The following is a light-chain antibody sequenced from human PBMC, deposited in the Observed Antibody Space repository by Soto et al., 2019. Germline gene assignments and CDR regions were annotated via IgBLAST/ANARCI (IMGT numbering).Light chain of an antibody. Sequence: EIVLTQSPATLSLSPGERATLSCRASQSVSSYLAWYPQKPGQAPRLLIYGASSRATGILDRFSGSGSGTDFTLTISSLQSEDFAVYYCQQYNNLPITFGQGTRLEIK. CDR3: QQYNNLPIT. CDR2: GAS. J-gene: IGKJ5*01. CDR1: QSVSSY. V-gene: IGKV3D-15*01.